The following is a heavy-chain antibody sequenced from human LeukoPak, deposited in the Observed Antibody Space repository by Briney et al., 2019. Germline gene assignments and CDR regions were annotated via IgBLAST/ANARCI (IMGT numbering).Heavy chain of an antibody. V-gene: IGHV3-66*01. CDR3: ASGYSSVPSYYGMDV. D-gene: IGHD6-25*01. Sequence: GGSLRLSCAASGFTVSSTYMSWVRRAPGKGLECVSIIYSGGSTYDADSVKGRFTISRDNSKNTLYLQMNSLRAEDAAVYYCASGYSSVPSYYGMDVCGQGTTVTVSS. CDR2: IYSGGST. CDR1: GFTVSSTY. J-gene: IGHJ6*02.